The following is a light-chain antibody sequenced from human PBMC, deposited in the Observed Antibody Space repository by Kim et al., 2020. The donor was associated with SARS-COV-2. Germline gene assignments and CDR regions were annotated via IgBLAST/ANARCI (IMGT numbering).Light chain of an antibody. CDR1: SLRSYY. CDR2: GKN. Sequence: SSELTQDPAVSVALGHTVRITCQGDSLRSYYASWYQQKPGQAPVLVIYGKNNRPSGIPDRFSGSSSGNTASLTITGAQSEDEADYYCNSRDSSGNHLGVV. V-gene: IGLV3-19*01. J-gene: IGLJ2*01. CDR3: NSRDSSGNHLGVV.